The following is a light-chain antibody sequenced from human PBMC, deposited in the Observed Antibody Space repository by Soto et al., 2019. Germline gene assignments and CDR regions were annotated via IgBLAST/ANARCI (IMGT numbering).Light chain of an antibody. Sequence: SYELTQPPSVSVAPGQTARITCGGNNIESKSVHWYQQRPGQAPVLVIYVDSDRPSGIPDRFSASTSGNTAALTISRVEAGDEADYYCQVWDTISDHYVFVSGTKLTVL. V-gene: IGLV3-21*02. CDR3: QVWDTISDHYV. J-gene: IGLJ1*01. CDR2: VDS. CDR1: NIESKS.